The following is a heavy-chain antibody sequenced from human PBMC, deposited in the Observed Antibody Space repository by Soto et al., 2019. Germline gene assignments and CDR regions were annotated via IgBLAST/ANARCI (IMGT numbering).Heavy chain of an antibody. CDR1: GGSFNDYY. CDR2: IYHSGNT. J-gene: IGHJ6*02. CDR3: ARVRRGFNRESWSYWYNGMDV. Sequence: QVQLQQWGAGLLKPSETLSLTCAVNGGSFNDYYWAWIRQPPGKGLEWIGEIYHSGNTYYNPSLESRVTXPXAXSXEQFSLRLNSVTAADTAMYYCARVRRGFNRESWSYWYNGMDVWGQGTTVTVS. V-gene: IGHV4-34*02. D-gene: IGHD3-16*01.